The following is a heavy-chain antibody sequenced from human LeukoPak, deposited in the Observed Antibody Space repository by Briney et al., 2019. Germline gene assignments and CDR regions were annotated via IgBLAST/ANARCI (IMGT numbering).Heavy chain of an antibody. V-gene: IGHV3-30*18. J-gene: IGHJ1*01. CDR1: GFTFSSYG. Sequence: GGSLRLSCAASGFTFSSYGMQWVRQAPGKGLEWVAVISYDGSNKYYADSVKGRFTISRDNSKNTLYLQMNSLRAEDTAVYYCADEVAGTEFEYFQHWGQGTLVTVSS. CDR3: ADEVAGTEFEYFQH. CDR2: ISYDGSNK. D-gene: IGHD6-19*01.